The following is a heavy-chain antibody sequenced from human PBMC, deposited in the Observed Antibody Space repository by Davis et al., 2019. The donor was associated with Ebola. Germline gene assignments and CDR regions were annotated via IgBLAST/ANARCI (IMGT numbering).Heavy chain of an antibody. Sequence: MPSETLSLTCTVSGGSISSYYWSWIRQPPGKGLEWIGYIYYSGSTYYNPSLKSRVTISIDTSKNQFSLKLSSVTAADTAVYYCARLRNGYYSFDYWGQGTLVTVSS. D-gene: IGHD3-22*01. CDR1: GGSISSYY. V-gene: IGHV4-59*04. J-gene: IGHJ4*02. CDR3: ARLRNGYYSFDY. CDR2: IYYSGST.